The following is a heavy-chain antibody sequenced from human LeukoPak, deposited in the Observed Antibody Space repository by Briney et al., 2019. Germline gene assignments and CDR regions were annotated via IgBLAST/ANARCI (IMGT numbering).Heavy chain of an antibody. D-gene: IGHD1-26*01. J-gene: IGHJ4*02. V-gene: IGHV4-59*11. CDR1: GGSISSHY. CDR3: ARENSGSYREFDY. Sequence: SETLTLTCTVSGGSISSHYWTWIRQSPGKGLEWIGYISYSGSTNYNPSLKSRVTLSVDTSKNQFSLKLSSVTAADTAVFYCARENSGSYREFDYWGQGTLVTVSS. CDR2: ISYSGST.